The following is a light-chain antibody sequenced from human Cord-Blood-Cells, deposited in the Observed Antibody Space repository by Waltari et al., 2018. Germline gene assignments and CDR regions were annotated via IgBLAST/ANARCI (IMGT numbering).Light chain of an antibody. CDR1: QSISSY. V-gene: IGKV1-39*01. J-gene: IGKJ3*01. CDR2: AAS. Sequence: DIQMTQYPSSLSASVSDRVTITCRASQSISSYLNWYQQKPGKAPKLLIYAASSLQSGVPSRFSGSGSGTDFTLTISSLQPEDFATYYCQQSYSTPFTFCPR. CDR3: QQSYSTPFT.